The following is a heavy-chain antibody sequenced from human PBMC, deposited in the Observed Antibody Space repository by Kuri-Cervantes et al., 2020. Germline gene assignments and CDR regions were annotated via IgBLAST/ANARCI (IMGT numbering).Heavy chain of an antibody. Sequence: SETLSLTCTVSGGSISGNSHYWGWIRQPPGKGLEWIGSIYYSASTYYNPSLKSRITISVDTSNNQFSLKLNSVTAADTAVYFCARSLGYCTSGSCYSGGYWFDLWGQGTLVTVSS. D-gene: IGHD2-15*01. CDR2: IYYSAST. V-gene: IGHV4-39*07. CDR3: ARSLGYCTSGSCYSGGYWFDL. CDR1: GGSISGNSHY. J-gene: IGHJ5*02.